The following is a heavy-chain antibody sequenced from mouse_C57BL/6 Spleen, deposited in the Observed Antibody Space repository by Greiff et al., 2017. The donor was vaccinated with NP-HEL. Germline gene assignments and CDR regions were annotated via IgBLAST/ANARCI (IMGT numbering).Heavy chain of an antibody. D-gene: IGHD2-2*01. CDR2: IDPETGGT. J-gene: IGHJ2*01. CDR3: TRWLNYFDY. CDR1: GYTFTDYE. V-gene: IGHV1-15*01. Sequence: QVQLQQSGAELVRPGASVTLSCKASGYTFTDYEMHWVKQTPVHGLEWIGAIDPETGGTAYNQKFKGKAILTADTSSSTAYMELRSLTSEDSAVYYCTRWLNYFDYWGQGTTLTVSS.